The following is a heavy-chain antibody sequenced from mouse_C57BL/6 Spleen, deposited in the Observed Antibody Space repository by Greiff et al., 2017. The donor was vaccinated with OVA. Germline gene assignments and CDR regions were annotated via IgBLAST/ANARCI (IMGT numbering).Heavy chain of an antibody. V-gene: IGHV1-82*01. CDR3: ARGGMGYFDD. CDR1: GYAFSSSW. CDR2: IYPGDGDT. J-gene: IGHJ2*01. Sequence: QVQLQQSGPELVKPGASVKISCKASGYAFSSSWMNWVKQRPGKGLEWIGRIYPGDGDTNYNGKFKGKATLTADTSSSTAYMQLSSLTSEGAAVYYYARGGMGYFDDWGQGTTLTVSS.